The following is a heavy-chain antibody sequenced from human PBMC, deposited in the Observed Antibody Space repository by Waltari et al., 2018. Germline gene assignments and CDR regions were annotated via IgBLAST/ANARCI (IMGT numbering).Heavy chain of an antibody. D-gene: IGHD2-15*01. CDR1: GYTFTGYY. CDR3: VLGGGGGGGGHCSGGSCYSVVSGWYTRLFDY. V-gene: IGHV1-2*06. Sequence: QVQLVQSGAEVKKPGASVKVSCKASGYTFTGYYMHWVRQPPGQGLEWMGRINPNSGGTNYAPKFQGRDTMTRDTSNSREYVGEGGLRSDDTAVYYCVLGGGGGGGGHCSGGSCYSVVSGWYTRLFDYWGQGTLVTVSS. CDR2: INPNSGGT. J-gene: IGHJ4*02.